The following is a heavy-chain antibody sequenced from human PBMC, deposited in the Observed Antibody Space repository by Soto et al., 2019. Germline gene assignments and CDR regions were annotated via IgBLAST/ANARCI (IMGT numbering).Heavy chain of an antibody. CDR3: ARVGFNWNDDYYGMDV. D-gene: IGHD1-20*01. CDR2: INHSGST. Sequence: SETLSLSCAVYGGSFSGYYWSWIRQPPGKGLEWIGEINHSGSTNYNPSLKSRVTISVDTSKNQFSLKLSSVTAADTAVYYCARVGFNWNDDYYGMDVWGQGTTVTVSS. J-gene: IGHJ6*02. V-gene: IGHV4-34*01. CDR1: GGSFSGYY.